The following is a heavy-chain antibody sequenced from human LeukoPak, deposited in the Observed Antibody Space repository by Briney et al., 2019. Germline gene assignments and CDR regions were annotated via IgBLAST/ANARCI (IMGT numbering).Heavy chain of an antibody. D-gene: IGHD5-12*01. V-gene: IGHV4-39*07. CDR1: GGSISSSSYY. CDR3: ARVYSGYDSAYYYYYMDV. CDR2: IYYSGST. J-gene: IGHJ6*03. Sequence: SETLSLTCTVSGGSISSSSYYWGWIRQPPGKGLEWIGSIYYSGSTYYNPSLKSRVTISVDTSKNQFSLKLSSVTAADTAVYYCARVYSGYDSAYYYYYMDVWGKGTTVTVSS.